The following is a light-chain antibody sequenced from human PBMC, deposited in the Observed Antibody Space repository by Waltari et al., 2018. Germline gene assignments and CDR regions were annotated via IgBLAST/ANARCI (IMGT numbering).Light chain of an antibody. V-gene: IGKV1-39*01. CDR3: QQSYSMPRT. J-gene: IGKJ1*01. CDR1: QSISSY. Sequence: DIQMTQSPSSLSASVGDRVTITCRASQSISSYLNWYQQKPGKAPKFLISAASSFQSGVPSRFSGSGSGTDFTLTISSVQAEDFATYYCQQSYSMPRTFGQGTKVEIK. CDR2: AAS.